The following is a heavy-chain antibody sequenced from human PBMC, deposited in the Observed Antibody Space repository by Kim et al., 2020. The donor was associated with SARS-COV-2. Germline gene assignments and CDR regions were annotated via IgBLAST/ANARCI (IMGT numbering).Heavy chain of an antibody. D-gene: IGHD5-12*01. J-gene: IGHJ4*02. CDR2: IYHSGST. CDR3: ARSSYVGGEGDGYNYLFDY. V-gene: IGHV4-59*02. CDR1: GDSVSSYY. Sequence: SETLSLTCTVSGDSVSSYYWNWIRQPPGKGLEWIGYIYHSGSTNYNPSLKSRVTISLDTSRNQVTLKLSSVTVADTAVYVCARSSYVGGEGDGYNYLFDYWGQGTLVTVSS.